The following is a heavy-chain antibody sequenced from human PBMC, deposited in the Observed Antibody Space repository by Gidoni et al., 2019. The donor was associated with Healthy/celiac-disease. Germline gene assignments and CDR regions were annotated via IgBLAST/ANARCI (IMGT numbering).Heavy chain of an antibody. CDR1: GFTFSSSA. V-gene: IGHV3-23*01. D-gene: IGHD6-19*01. Sequence: EVQLLESGGGLVQPGGSLRLSCAASGFTFSSSAMSWVRQAPGKGLEWVSAISGSGGSTYYADSVKGRFTISRDNSKNTLYLQMNSLRAEDTAVYYCAKDEEAQYSSGWFWFDPWGQGTLVTVSS. CDR3: AKDEEAQYSSGWFWFDP. J-gene: IGHJ5*02. CDR2: ISGSGGST.